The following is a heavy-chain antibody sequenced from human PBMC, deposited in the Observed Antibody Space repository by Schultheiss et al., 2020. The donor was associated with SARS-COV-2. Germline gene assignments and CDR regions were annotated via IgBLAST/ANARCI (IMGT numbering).Heavy chain of an antibody. Sequence: GESLKISCAASGFTFSSYGMHWVRQAPGKGLEWVAVIWYDGSNKYYADSMKGRFTISRDNSKNTLYLQMNSLRAEDTAVYYCASAARGGNVWGQGTLVTVSS. D-gene: IGHD4-23*01. V-gene: IGHV3-33*08. CDR3: ASAARGGNV. CDR2: IWYDGSNK. J-gene: IGHJ4*02. CDR1: GFTFSSYG.